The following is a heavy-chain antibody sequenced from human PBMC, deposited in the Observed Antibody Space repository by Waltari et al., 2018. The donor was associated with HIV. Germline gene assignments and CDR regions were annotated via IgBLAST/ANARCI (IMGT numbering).Heavy chain of an antibody. CDR2: NVTSGRTM. J-gene: IGHJ4*02. D-gene: IGHD3-10*01. CDR3: ARVGSYYKWGYFDY. Sequence: QEQVVESGGGLVKPGGSLRLSCVASGFSFSDFYMTWIRQAPGRGQEWVSYNVTSGRTMYYADSVKGRFTISRDNAKNSLYLQMNSLRAEDTAVYYCARVGSYYKWGYFDYWGQGTLVTVSS. V-gene: IGHV3-11*01. CDR1: GFSFSDFY.